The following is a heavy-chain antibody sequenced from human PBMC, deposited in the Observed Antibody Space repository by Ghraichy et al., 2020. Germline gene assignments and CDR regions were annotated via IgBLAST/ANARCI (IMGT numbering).Heavy chain of an antibody. V-gene: IGHV3-74*01. D-gene: IGHD6-19*01. CDR2: INIDGSDI. Sequence: ETLSLTCAASGFNFRWSWMHWVRQVPGKGLVWVSRINIDGSDIKYADSVKGRFTVSRDNAENTLFLQMNSLRVEDTAVYYCARDQSVAGPTTFDLWGQGTLVAVSP. CDR3: ARDQSVAGPTTFDL. J-gene: IGHJ4*02. CDR1: GFNFRWSW.